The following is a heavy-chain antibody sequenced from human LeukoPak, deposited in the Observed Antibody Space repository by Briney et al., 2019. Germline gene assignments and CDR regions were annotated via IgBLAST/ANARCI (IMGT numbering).Heavy chain of an antibody. D-gene: IGHD3-22*01. J-gene: IGHJ4*02. CDR2: ISAYNGNT. CDR1: GYTFTSYA. Sequence: ASVKVSCKASGYTFTSYAISWVRPAPGQGLEWMGWISAYNGNTNYAQKLQGRVTMTTDTSTSTAYMELRSLRSDDTAVYYCAREGLAYYYDSSGYYYAVDYWGQGTLVTVSS. CDR3: AREGLAYYYDSSGYYYAVDY. V-gene: IGHV1-18*01.